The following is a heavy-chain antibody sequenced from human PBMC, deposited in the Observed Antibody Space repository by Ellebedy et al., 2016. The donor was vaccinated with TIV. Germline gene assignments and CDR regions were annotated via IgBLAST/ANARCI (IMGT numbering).Heavy chain of an antibody. D-gene: IGHD3-10*01. CDR3: ARAAMVRGVGGYAFDI. Sequence: PGGSLRLSCAASGFTFSSYAMHWVRQAPGKGLEWVAVISYDGSNKYYADSVKGRFTISSDNSKNTLYLQMNSLRAEDTAVYYCARAAMVRGVGGYAFDIWGQGTMVTVSS. J-gene: IGHJ3*02. CDR1: GFTFSSYA. V-gene: IGHV3-30*01. CDR2: ISYDGSNK.